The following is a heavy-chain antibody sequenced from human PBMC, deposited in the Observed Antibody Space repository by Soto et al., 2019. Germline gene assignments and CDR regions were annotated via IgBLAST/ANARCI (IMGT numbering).Heavy chain of an antibody. Sequence: QVQLVESGGGVVQPGRSLRLSCAASGFTFSSYAMHWVRQAPGKGLKWVAVISYDGSNKYYADSVKGRFTISRDNSKNTLYLQMNSLRAEDTAVYYCARGTTAMANWFDPWGQGTLVTVSS. D-gene: IGHD5-18*01. J-gene: IGHJ5*02. V-gene: IGHV3-30-3*01. CDR1: GFTFSSYA. CDR2: ISYDGSNK. CDR3: ARGTTAMANWFDP.